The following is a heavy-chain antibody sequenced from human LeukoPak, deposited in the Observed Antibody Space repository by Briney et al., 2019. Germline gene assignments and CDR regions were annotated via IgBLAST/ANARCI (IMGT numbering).Heavy chain of an antibody. CDR2: IYNAGGT. CDR3: ALRVFSSD. J-gene: IGHJ4*02. V-gene: IGHV3-53*01. Sequence: PGGSLRLSCEASGFSVSTNYMSWVRQAPGKGLEWVSMIYNAGGTYYADSVQGRFTISRDSSKNTLYLQMNNLRVEDTAVYYCALRVFSSDWGPGTLVTVSS. CDR1: GFSVSTNY. D-gene: IGHD6-19*01.